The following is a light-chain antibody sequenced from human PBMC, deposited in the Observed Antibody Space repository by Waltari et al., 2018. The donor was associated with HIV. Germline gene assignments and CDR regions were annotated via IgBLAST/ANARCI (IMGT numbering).Light chain of an antibody. CDR1: QSISSW. Sequence: DIQMTQSPSTLSASVGDRVTITCRASQSISSWLAWYQQKPGKVPKLLIYKASSLESGVRSRFSGSGSGTEFTLPVSSLQPDDFAAYYCQQYYRYPYTFGQGTKLGIK. CDR2: KAS. V-gene: IGKV1-5*03. CDR3: QQYYRYPYT. J-gene: IGKJ2*01.